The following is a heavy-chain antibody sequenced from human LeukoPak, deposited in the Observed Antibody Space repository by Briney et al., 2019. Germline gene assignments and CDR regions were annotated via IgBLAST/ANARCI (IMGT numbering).Heavy chain of an antibody. V-gene: IGHV3-74*01. Sequence: GGSLRLSCAASGFTFSSYWMYWVRQAPGKGLVWVSRIKTDGSYASYAESVKGRFTVSRDNAKNTLYLHMNSLRAEDTAVYYCVRWQDIWGQGTMVTVSS. J-gene: IGHJ3*02. CDR2: IKTDGSYA. CDR1: GFTFSSYW. CDR3: VRWQDI.